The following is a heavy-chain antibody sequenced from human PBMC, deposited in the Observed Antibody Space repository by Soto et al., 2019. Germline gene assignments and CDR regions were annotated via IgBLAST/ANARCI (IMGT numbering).Heavy chain of an antibody. CDR3: ARYRREAVAGYTLDN. Sequence: PSETLSRTGTVSGGSISSNYWTWIRQPPGKGLEWIGYVYNSGSTNYNPSLKSRVTISEDTSKSQFSLKVNSMTAADTAVYYCARYRREAVAGYTLDNWGQGILVTVSS. J-gene: IGHJ4*02. CDR2: VYNSGST. CDR1: GGSISSNY. D-gene: IGHD6-13*01. V-gene: IGHV4-59*01.